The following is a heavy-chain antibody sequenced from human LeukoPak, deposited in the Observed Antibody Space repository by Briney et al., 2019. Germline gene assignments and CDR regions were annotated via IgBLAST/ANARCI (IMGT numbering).Heavy chain of an antibody. J-gene: IGHJ4*02. CDR3: ARGNLVATLYFDY. D-gene: IGHD5-12*01. Sequence: SQTLSLTCTVSGGSISNYYWSWIRQPPGKGLEWIGYIYYSGSTNYNPSLKSRVTISVDTSKNQFSLKLSSVTAADTAVYYCARGNLVATLYFDYWGQGALVTVSS. V-gene: IGHV4-59*01. CDR1: GGSISNYY. CDR2: IYYSGST.